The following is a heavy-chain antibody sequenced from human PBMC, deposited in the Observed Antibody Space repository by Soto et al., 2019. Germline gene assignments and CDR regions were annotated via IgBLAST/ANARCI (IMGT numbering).Heavy chain of an antibody. CDR1: GFTFSSYA. V-gene: IGHV3-23*01. J-gene: IGHJ4*02. Sequence: PGGSLRLSCAASGFTFSSYAMSWVRQAPGKGLEWVSAISGSGGSTYYADSVKGRFTISRDNSKNTLYLQMNSLRAEDTAVYYCAKFAGYNVLRYFDCLLISPFDYWGQGTLVTVSS. D-gene: IGHD3-9*01. CDR2: ISGSGGST. CDR3: AKFAGYNVLRYFDCLLISPFDY.